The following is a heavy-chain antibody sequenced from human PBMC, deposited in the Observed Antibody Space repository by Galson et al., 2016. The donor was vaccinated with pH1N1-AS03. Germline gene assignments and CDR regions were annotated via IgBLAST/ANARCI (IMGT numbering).Heavy chain of an antibody. J-gene: IGHJ4*02. Sequence: SLRLSCAASGFTFSNLWMHWVRQGPRKGLVWVSRVNGDGSSTTYADSVKGRFTISRDNAKNTVYLQMISLRAEDTAVYYCATGRDYYYEYWGQGTLVTVSS. CDR2: VNGDGSST. CDR1: GFTFSNLW. D-gene: IGHD3-10*01. CDR3: ATGRDYYYEY. V-gene: IGHV3-74*01.